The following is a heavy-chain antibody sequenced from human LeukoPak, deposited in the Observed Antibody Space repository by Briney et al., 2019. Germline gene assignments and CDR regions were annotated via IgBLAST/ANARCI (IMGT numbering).Heavy chain of an antibody. CDR3: ARSYCSGGSCDYYFDY. J-gene: IGHJ4*02. CDR1: GGSISSGGYS. Sequence: PSQTLSLTCAVSGGSISSGGYSWSWIRQPPRKGLEWIGYIYHSGSTYYNPSLKSRVTISVDRSKNQFSLKLSSVTAADTAVYYCARSYCSGGSCDYYFDYLGQGTPVTVSS. CDR2: IYHSGST. D-gene: IGHD2-15*01. V-gene: IGHV4-30-2*01.